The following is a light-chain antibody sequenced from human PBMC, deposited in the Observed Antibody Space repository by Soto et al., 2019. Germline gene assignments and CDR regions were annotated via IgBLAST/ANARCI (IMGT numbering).Light chain of an antibody. Sequence: QSVLTQQPSASATPGQRVTISCSGSTSNIGTNYVYWYQLLPGTAPKLLIYANYQRPSGVPERFFGSKSGTSASLAISGLRSEDEADYYCSSWDDSLSSWVFGGGTKVTVL. CDR1: TSNIGTNY. CDR2: ANY. CDR3: SSWDDSLSSWV. V-gene: IGLV1-47*01. J-gene: IGLJ3*02.